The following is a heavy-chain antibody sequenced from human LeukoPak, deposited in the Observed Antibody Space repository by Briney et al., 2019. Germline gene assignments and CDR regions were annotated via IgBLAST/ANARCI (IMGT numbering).Heavy chain of an antibody. CDR3: AKVLDYYDSSGYYDY. J-gene: IGHJ4*02. CDR2: IYSGGST. D-gene: IGHD3-22*01. CDR1: GFTVSSNY. Sequence: GGSLRLSCAASGFTVSSNYMSWVRQAPGKGLEWVSVIYSGGSTYYADSVKGRFTISRDNSKNTLYLQMNSLRAEDTAVYYCAKVLDYYDSSGYYDYWGQGTLVTVSS. V-gene: IGHV3-66*02.